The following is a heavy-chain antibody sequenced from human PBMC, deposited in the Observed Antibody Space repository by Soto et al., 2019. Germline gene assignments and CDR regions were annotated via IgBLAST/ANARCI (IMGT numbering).Heavy chain of an antibody. CDR2: IIPVFDKP. J-gene: IGHJ4*02. CDR1: GGTFSSFA. CDR3: ARGERWLKPRLRY. V-gene: IGHV1-69*06. D-gene: IGHD3-9*01. Sequence: SVKVSCKASGGTFSSFAISWVRQAPGQGLEWVGGIIPVFDKPNYAPRFRGRVTIRPDTSTSTAYMELNSLTSDDTDVYSWARGERWLKPRLRYWGPGTRVSV.